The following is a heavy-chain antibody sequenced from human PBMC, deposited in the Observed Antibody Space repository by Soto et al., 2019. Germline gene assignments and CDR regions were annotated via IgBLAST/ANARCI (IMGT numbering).Heavy chain of an antibody. CDR1: GFTFSNYW. V-gene: IGHV3-74*03. D-gene: IGHD6-13*01. CDR2: VNNDGTDT. CDR3: ARGGLQHAMDV. Sequence: EVQLVESGGGLVQPGGSLRLSCAASGFTFSNYWMYWVRQAPGKGLVWVSRVNNDGTDTTHEDSVKGRFTISRDNAENTLYLQMNNLRAEDTAVYYCARGGLQHAMDVWGQGSTVTVSS. J-gene: IGHJ6*02.